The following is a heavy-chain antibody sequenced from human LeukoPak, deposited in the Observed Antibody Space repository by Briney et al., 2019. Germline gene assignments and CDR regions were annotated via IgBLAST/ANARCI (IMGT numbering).Heavy chain of an antibody. D-gene: IGHD3-22*01. CDR2: MNPNSGNT. CDR1: GYTFTSYD. J-gene: IGHJ1*01. CDR3: ARGPYGYDSSGYYYALKYFRH. V-gene: IGHV1-8*01. Sequence: GASVKVSCKASGYTFTSYDINWVRQATGQGLEWMGWMNPNSGNTGYAQKFQGRVTITTSTSISTAYMELSSLRSEDTAVYYCARGPYGYDSSGYYYALKYFRHWGQGTLVTVSS.